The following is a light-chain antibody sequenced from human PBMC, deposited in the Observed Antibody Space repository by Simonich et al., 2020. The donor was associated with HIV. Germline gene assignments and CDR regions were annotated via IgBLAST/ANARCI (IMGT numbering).Light chain of an antibody. V-gene: IGLV2-14*03. CDR2: DVN. CDR1: SSDVGVYDY. CDR3: SSYTSSNTWV. J-gene: IGLJ2*01. Sequence: QSALTQPASGSGSPGQSITISCTGTSSDVGVYDYVSWYQHHPGKAPKLMIYDVNKRPSGVSNRFSGSKSGNTASLTISGLQAEDEANYYCSSYTSSNTWVFGGGTKLTVL.